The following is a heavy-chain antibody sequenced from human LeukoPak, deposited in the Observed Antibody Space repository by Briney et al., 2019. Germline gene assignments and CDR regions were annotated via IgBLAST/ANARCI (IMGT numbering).Heavy chain of an antibody. CDR2: IFDTGST. V-gene: IGHV4-59*11. J-gene: IGHJ3*01. CDR3: ARTNAFDF. CDR1: GGPFSSLF. Sequence: SETLSLTCTVSGGPFSSLFWSWIPQPPGKGLECIGYIFDTGSTSYNPSLKGRVTISLDTSKNQFSLKVSSVTTADAAVYYCARTNAFDFWGQGTLVTVAS.